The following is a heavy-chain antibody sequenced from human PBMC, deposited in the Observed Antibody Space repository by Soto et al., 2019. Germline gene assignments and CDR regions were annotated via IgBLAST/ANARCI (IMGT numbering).Heavy chain of an antibody. CDR2: IKSKTDGGTK. D-gene: IGHD3-10*01. CDR3: TAGPGDYYGSGLYHYYSLDV. CDR1: GFTFSNAW. J-gene: IGHJ6*02. Sequence: GGSLRLSCAASGFTFSNAWMNWVRQAPGKGLEWVGRIKSKTDGGTKDYAAPVKGRFSISRDDSKNTLYLPMNSLTEDTAVYYCTAGPGDYYGSGLYHYYSLDVWGQGTTVTVSS. V-gene: IGHV3-15*07.